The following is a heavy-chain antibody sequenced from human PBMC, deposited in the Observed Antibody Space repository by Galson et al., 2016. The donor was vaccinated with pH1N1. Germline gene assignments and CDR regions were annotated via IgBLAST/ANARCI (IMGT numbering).Heavy chain of an antibody. CDR2: VYRTGAS. J-gene: IGHJ5*02. D-gene: IGHD5-12*01. CDR3: VRAYSGYDRNWFDR. Sequence: SETLSLTCTVSYYSVASGYYWGWIRQPPGKGLEWIGSVYRTGASIYNPSLKSRATVSVDPSKNQFFLNLTSVTAADTAVYYCVRAYSGYDRNWFDRWGQGALVSVSS. CDR1: YYSVASGYY. V-gene: IGHV4-38-2*02.